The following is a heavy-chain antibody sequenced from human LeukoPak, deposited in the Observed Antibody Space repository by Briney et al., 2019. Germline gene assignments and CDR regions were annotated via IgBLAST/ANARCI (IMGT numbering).Heavy chain of an antibody. CDR1: GYTFTRHD. CDR2: ISAYNGNT. Sequence: GASVKVSCKASGYTFTRHDINWVRQAPGQGLEWMGWISAYNGNTNYAQKLQGRVTMTTDTSTSTAYMELRSLRSDDTAVYYCASGDTAMGGFDYWGQGTLVTVSS. D-gene: IGHD5-18*01. J-gene: IGHJ4*02. V-gene: IGHV1-18*01. CDR3: ASGDTAMGGFDY.